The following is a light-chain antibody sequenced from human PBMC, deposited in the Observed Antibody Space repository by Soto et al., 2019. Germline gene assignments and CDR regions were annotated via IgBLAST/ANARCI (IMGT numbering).Light chain of an antibody. V-gene: IGKV3-20*01. J-gene: IGKJ4*01. CDR3: QQYGSSPLT. Sequence: EIVLTQSPGTLSLSPGERATLSCRASQSVSSSYLAWYQQKPGQAPRLRIYGASSRATGIPDRFSGSESGTDFTLTISRLEPEDFAVYDCQQYGSSPLTFGGGTKVEIK. CDR1: QSVSSSY. CDR2: GAS.